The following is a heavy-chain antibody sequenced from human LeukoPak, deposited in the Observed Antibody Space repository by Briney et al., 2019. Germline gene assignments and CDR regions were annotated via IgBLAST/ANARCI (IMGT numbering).Heavy chain of an antibody. J-gene: IGHJ4*02. CDR1: GYIFTGYY. Sequence: ASVKVSCKASGYIFTGYYVHWVRQAPGQGLEWMGCVNPDSGGANYAQKFQGRVTMTRDTSISTAYIELTSDDRAVYYCARAGTRGDFDYWGQGTLVIVSS. CDR3: ARAGTRGDFDY. CDR2: VNPDSGGA. V-gene: IGHV1-2*02. D-gene: IGHD1-14*01.